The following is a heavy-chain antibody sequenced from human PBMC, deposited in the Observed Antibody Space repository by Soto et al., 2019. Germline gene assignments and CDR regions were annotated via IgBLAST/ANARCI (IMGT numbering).Heavy chain of an antibody. V-gene: IGHV3-15*07. J-gene: IGHJ6*02. CDR1: GFTFSNAW. Sequence: EVQLVESGGGLVKPGGSLRLSCAASGFTFSNAWMNWVRQAPGKGLEWVGRIKSKTDGGTTGYAAPVKGRFTISRDDSQNTLSLQMNSLKTVDTVVYYCATEPYQYYLFGMDVWGHGTTVTVSS. CDR2: IKSKTDGGTT. CDR3: ATEPYQYYLFGMDV.